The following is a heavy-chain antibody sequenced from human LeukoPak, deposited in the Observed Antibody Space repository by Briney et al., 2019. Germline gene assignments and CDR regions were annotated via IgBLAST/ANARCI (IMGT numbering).Heavy chain of an antibody. CDR1: GGSISSGDYY. V-gene: IGHV4-30-4*01. CDR3: ARGVGRELLWFGEFPDAFDI. Sequence: PSETLSLTCTVSGGSISSGDYYWSWVRQPPGKGLEWIGYIYYSGSTYYNPSLKSRVTISVDTSKNQFSLKLSSVTAADTAVYYCARGVGRELLWFGEFPDAFDIWGQGTMVTVSS. CDR2: IYYSGST. J-gene: IGHJ3*02. D-gene: IGHD3-10*01.